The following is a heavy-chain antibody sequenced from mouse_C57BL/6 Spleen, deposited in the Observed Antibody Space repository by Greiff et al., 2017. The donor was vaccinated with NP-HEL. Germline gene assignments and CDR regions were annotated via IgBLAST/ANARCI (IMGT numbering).Heavy chain of an antibody. CDR2: ISYDGSN. Sequence: EVKLQESGPGLVKPSQSLSLTCSVTGYSITSGYYWNWIRQFPGNKLEWMGYISYDGSNNYNPSLKNRISITRDTSKNQFFLKLNSVTTEDTATYYCARDGGLRRGIDYWGQGTTLTVSS. D-gene: IGHD2-4*01. CDR1: GYSITSGYY. CDR3: ARDGGLRRGIDY. J-gene: IGHJ2*01. V-gene: IGHV3-6*01.